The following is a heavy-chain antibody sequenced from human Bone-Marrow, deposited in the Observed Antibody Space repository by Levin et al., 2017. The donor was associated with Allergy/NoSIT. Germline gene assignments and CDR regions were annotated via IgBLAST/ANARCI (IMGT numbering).Heavy chain of an antibody. V-gene: IGHV3-7*01. Sequence: GASVKVSCVASGFTFSSYLMTWVRQAPGKGLEWVANIKQDGSEKYYVDSVKGRFTISRDNAKNSVYLQMNSLRAEDTAVYYCARDSKEGLWVGDLFYYHYYGMDVWGQGTTVTVSS. J-gene: IGHJ6*02. CDR2: IKQDGSEK. D-gene: IGHD3-10*01. CDR3: ARDSKEGLWVGDLFYYHYYGMDV. CDR1: GFTFSSYL.